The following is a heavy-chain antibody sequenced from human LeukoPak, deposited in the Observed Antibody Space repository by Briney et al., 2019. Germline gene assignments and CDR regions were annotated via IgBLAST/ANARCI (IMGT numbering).Heavy chain of an antibody. D-gene: IGHD2-21*01. Sequence: SETLSLTCTVSGGSVGSYYWHWIRQPPGKGLEWIGYIYYSGSTNYNPSLKSRVTISINTSKNQFSLKLSSVTAADTAVYYCAREYSSFDYWGQGTLVTVSS. J-gene: IGHJ4*02. V-gene: IGHV4-59*02. CDR1: GGSVGSYY. CDR3: AREYSSFDY. CDR2: IYYSGST.